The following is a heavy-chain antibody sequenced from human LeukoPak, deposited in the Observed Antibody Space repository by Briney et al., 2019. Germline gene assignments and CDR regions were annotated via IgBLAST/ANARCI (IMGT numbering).Heavy chain of an antibody. Sequence: KPGGSLRLSCAASGFTFSSYTMNWVRQAPGKGLEWVSSMRSSSSYIYYADSVKGRFTISRDNAKNSLYLQMNSLRAEDTAVYYCAREDTYYNILTGYNLYYFDYWGQGTLVTVSS. D-gene: IGHD3-9*01. V-gene: IGHV3-21*01. CDR1: GFTFSSYT. J-gene: IGHJ4*02. CDR2: MRSSSSYI. CDR3: AREDTYYNILTGYNLYYFDY.